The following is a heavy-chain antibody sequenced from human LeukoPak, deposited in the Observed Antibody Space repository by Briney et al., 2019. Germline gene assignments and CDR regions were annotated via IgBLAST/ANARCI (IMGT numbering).Heavy chain of an antibody. J-gene: IGHJ3*02. D-gene: IGHD3-22*01. Sequence: GESLKISCKGSGYSFTSYWIGWVRQMPGKGLEWMGIIYPGDSDTRYSPSFQGQVTISADKSISTAYLQWSSLKASDTAMYYCASGLYYYDSSGYYPDAFDIWGQGTMVTVSS. CDR2: IYPGDSDT. CDR1: GYSFTSYW. CDR3: ASGLYYYDSSGYYPDAFDI. V-gene: IGHV5-51*01.